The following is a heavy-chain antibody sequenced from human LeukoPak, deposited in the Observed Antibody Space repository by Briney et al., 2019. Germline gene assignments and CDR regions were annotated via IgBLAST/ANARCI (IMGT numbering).Heavy chain of an antibody. D-gene: IGHD4-17*01. V-gene: IGHV3-23*01. CDR3: AKGTDYGDYADAFDI. Sequence: PGGYLGLSCAASGFTFSSYAMSWVRQAPGKGLEWVSAISGSGGSTYYADSVKGRFTISRDNSKNTLYLQMNSLRAEDTAVYYCAKGTDYGDYADAFDIWGQGTMVTVSS. CDR2: ISGSGGST. J-gene: IGHJ3*02. CDR1: GFTFSSYA.